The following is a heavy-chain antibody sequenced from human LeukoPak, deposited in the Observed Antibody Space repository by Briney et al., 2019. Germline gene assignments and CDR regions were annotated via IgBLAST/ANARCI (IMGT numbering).Heavy chain of an antibody. CDR2: FDPEDGET. V-gene: IGHV1-24*01. CDR1: GYTLTELS. CDR3: ATDSRGGAADVFDI. Sequence: ASVKVSCKVSGYTLTELSMHWVRQAPGKGLEWMGGFDPEDGETIYAQKFQGRVTMTEDTSTDTAYMELSSLRSEDTAVYYCATDSRGGAADVFDIWGRGTMVTVSS. J-gene: IGHJ3*02. D-gene: IGHD2-15*01.